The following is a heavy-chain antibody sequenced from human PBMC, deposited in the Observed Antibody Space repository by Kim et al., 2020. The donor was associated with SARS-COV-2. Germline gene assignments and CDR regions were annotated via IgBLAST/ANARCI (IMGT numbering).Heavy chain of an antibody. CDR2: ISSDGSDR. CDR3: AKKGYCSSTNCFSLDAFHI. D-gene: IGHD2-2*01. Sequence: GGSLRLSCAASGFTFSTNGMHWVRQAPGKGLEWVAVISSDGSDRYYGDSVKGRFTISRDNSKNTLYLQMNSLRAEDTAVYYCAKKGYCSSTNCFSLDAFHIWGQGTMVTVSS. V-gene: IGHV3-30*18. J-gene: IGHJ3*02. CDR1: GFTFSTNG.